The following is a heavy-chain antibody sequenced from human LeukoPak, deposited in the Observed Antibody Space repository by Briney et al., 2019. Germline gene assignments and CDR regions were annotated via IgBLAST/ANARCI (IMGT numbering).Heavy chain of an antibody. J-gene: IGHJ4*02. CDR1: GYTFTSYD. Sequence: GASVEVSCKASGYTFTSYDINWVRQATGQGLEWMGWMNPNSGNTGYAQKFQGRVTITRNTSISTAYMELSSLRSEDTAVYYCAFSSVYGGNLDYWGQGTLVTVSS. D-gene: IGHD4-23*01. V-gene: IGHV1-8*03. CDR2: MNPNSGNT. CDR3: AFSSVYGGNLDY.